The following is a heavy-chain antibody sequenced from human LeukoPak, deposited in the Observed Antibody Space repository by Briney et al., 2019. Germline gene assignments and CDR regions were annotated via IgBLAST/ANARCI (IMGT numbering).Heavy chain of an antibody. CDR1: GGSFSGYY. CDR3: ARGANGGWYFGYFDY. J-gene: IGHJ4*02. Sequence: SETLSLTCAVYGGSFSGYYWSWIRQPPGKGLEWIGEINHSGSTNYNPSLKSRVTISVDTSKNQFSLKLSSVTAADTAVYYCARGANGGWYFGYFDYWGQGTLVTVSS. D-gene: IGHD6-19*01. CDR2: INHSGST. V-gene: IGHV4-34*01.